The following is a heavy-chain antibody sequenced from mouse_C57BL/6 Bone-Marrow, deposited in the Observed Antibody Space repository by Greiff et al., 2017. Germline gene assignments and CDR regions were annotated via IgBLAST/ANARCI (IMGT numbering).Heavy chain of an antibody. J-gene: IGHJ3*01. CDR2: IDPTSGGT. CDR3: ARYHYSNYAWFAY. Sequence: VQLQQPGAELVKPGASVKLSCKASGYTFTSYWMHWVKQRPGRGLEWIGRIDPTSGGTKYNEKFKSKATLTVDKPSSTAYMQLSSLTSEDSAVYYCARYHYSNYAWFAYWGQGTLVTVSA. CDR1: GYTFTSYW. V-gene: IGHV1-72*01. D-gene: IGHD2-5*01.